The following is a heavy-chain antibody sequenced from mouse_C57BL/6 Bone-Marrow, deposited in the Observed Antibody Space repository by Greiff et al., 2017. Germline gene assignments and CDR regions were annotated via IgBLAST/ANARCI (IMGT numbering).Heavy chain of an antibody. Sequence: EVQVVESGGGLVKPGGSLKLSCAASGFTFSSYAMSWVRQTPEKRLEWVATISDGGSYTYYPDNVKGRFTISRDNAKNNLYLQMSHLKSEDTAMYYCARGDYGNYEGDYWGQGTTLTVSS. J-gene: IGHJ2*01. D-gene: IGHD2-1*01. V-gene: IGHV5-4*01. CDR1: GFTFSSYA. CDR2: ISDGGSYT. CDR3: ARGDYGNYEGDY.